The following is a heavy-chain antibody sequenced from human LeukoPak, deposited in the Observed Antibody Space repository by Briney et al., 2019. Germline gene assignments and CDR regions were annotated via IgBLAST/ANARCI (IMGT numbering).Heavy chain of an antibody. Sequence: PGGSLRLSCAASGFTFSSYSISWVRQAPGKGLEWVSVIYTGGNTYYADSVKGRFTVSRDNSKNTLYLQMNSLRAEDTAVYYCARVYNYGFDYWGPGTLVTVSS. J-gene: IGHJ4*02. CDR1: GFTFSSYS. D-gene: IGHD5-18*01. CDR3: ARVYNYGFDY. CDR2: IYTGGNT. V-gene: IGHV3-53*01.